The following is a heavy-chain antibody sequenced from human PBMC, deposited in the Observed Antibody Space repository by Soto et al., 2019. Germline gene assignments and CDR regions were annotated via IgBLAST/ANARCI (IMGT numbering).Heavy chain of an antibody. D-gene: IGHD6-19*01. Sequence: GESLKISCKGSGYSFTSYWIGWVRQMPGKGLEWMGIIYPGDSDTRYSPSFQGQVTISADKSISTAYLQWSSLKASDTAMYYCARGPIAVAGGYYFDYWGQGTLVTVSS. V-gene: IGHV5-51*01. CDR3: ARGPIAVAGGYYFDY. CDR1: GYSFTSYW. J-gene: IGHJ4*02. CDR2: IYPGDSDT.